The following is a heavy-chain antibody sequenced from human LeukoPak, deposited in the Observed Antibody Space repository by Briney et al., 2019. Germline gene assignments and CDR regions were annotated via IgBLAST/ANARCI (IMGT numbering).Heavy chain of an antibody. V-gene: IGHV4-31*03. J-gene: IGHJ5*02. CDR1: GVSIRSGGDY. CDR2: IYYSGST. D-gene: IGHD6-13*01. Sequence: SETLSLTCTVSGVSIRSGGDYWNWIRQHPERGLEWIGYIYYSGSTYYNPSLKSRVTISADGSKNQFSLRLSSVTAADTAVYYCALGGRQQLEYHWGQGTLVTVSS. CDR3: ALGGRQQLEYH.